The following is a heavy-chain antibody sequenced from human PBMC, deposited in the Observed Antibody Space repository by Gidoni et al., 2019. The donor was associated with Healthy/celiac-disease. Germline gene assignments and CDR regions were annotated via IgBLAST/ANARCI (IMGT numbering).Heavy chain of an antibody. J-gene: IGHJ5*02. CDR2: IYYSGST. V-gene: IGHV4-31*03. D-gene: IGHD6-13*01. CDR3: ARARSPLYSSSWYRSWFDP. CDR1: GGSISSGGYY. Sequence: QVQLQESGPGLVKPSQTLSLTCTVSGGSISSGGYYWSWIRQHPGKGLEWIGYIYYSGSTYYNPSLKSRVTISVDTSKNQFSLKLSSVTAADTAVYYCARARSPLYSSSWYRSWFDPWGQGTLVTVSS.